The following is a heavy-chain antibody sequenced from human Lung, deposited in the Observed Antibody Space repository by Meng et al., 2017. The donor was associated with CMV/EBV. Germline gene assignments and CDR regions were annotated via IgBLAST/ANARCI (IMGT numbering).Heavy chain of an antibody. V-gene: IGHV3-7*01. CDR2: IKQDGSEN. D-gene: IGHD2-2*01. CDR1: GFTFSSYW. CDR3: ARYGQGDQLLGWVRGGPNTYYFDY. J-gene: IGHJ4*02. Sequence: AGSLRLXCAASGFTFSSYWMSWVRQAPGQGMEWVANIKQDGSENNYVDSVKGRFTISRDNAKNSLYLQMNSLRAEDTAVYYCARYGQGDQLLGWVRGGPNTYYFDYWGQGTLVTVSS.